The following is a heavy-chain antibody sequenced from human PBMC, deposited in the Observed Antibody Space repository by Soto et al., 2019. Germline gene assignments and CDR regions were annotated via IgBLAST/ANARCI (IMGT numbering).Heavy chain of an antibody. CDR2: IPDDGKDK. CDR3: AIMRDGYNYPGDYFEY. J-gene: IGHJ4*02. CDR1: GFASSTYG. V-gene: IGHV3-30*02. Sequence: GGSLRLSCEASGFASSTYGIHWVCQAPGKGLEWVAFIPDDGKDKYYGDSVRGRFTISRDNSKNTLYLQLKSLRPEDTAVYYCAIMRDGYNYPGDYFEYWGPGTLVTVSS. D-gene: IGHD5-12*01.